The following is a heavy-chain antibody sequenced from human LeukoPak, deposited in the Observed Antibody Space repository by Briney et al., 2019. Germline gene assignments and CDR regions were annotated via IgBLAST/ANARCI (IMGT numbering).Heavy chain of an antibody. V-gene: IGHV3-49*04. J-gene: IGHJ4*02. CDR1: GFTFRDYA. D-gene: IGHD2-21*01. Sequence: GGSLRLSCAASGFTFRDYAMSWVRLAPGKGLQWVGFIRSKTYGGAADYGESVKGRFTIYRDDSQSIAYLLMNRLEIEDTAVYYCTRIGIGIIGRDPVDYWGQGTLVTVSS. CDR3: TRIGIGIIGRDPVDY. CDR2: IRSKTYGGAA.